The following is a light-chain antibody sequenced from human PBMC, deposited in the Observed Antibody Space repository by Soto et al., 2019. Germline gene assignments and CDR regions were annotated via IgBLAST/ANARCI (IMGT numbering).Light chain of an antibody. Sequence: DIQMTQSPSTLSASVGDRVTITCRASENIRYRLAWYQQKPGQAPKLLIYDASSLESGVPSRFSGSGSGTEFSLTISSLQPDDFATYYCQQYNGYSWTFGQGTKVDIK. CDR1: ENIRYR. V-gene: IGKV1-5*01. J-gene: IGKJ1*01. CDR2: DAS. CDR3: QQYNGYSWT.